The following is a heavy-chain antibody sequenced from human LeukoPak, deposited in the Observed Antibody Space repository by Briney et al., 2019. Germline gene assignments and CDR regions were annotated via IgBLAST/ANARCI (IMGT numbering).Heavy chain of an antibody. D-gene: IGHD3-16*01. J-gene: IGHJ3*02. CDR1: GFTFSSYG. V-gene: IGHV3-33*01. CDR3: ARPLRLAGCFDM. CDR2: IWYDGSNK. Sequence: GGSLRLSCAASGFTFSSYGMHWVRQAPGKGLEGVAVIWYDGSNKYYADSVKGRFTISRDNSKKTLYLQMNSLRAEDTAVYYCARPLRLAGCFDMGGQGTMATVS.